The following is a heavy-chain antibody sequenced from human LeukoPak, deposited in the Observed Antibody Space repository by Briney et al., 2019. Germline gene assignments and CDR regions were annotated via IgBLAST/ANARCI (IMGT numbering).Heavy chain of an antibody. CDR3: ARDGTRDGYNYYFDL. J-gene: IGHJ2*01. V-gene: IGHV1-18*01. CDR1: GYTFTSYG. Sequence: GASVKVSCKASGYTFTSYGISWVRQAPGQGLEWMGWISAYNGDTNYAQKLQGRVTMTTDTSTSTAYMELRSLRSDDTAVYFCARDGTRDGYNYYFDLWGRGTLVTVSS. D-gene: IGHD5-24*01. CDR2: ISAYNGDT.